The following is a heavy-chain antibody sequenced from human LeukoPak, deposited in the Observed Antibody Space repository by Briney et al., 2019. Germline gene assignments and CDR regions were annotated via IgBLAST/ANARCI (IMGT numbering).Heavy chain of an antibody. CDR2: ASAYNGHT. CDR1: GYTFSTYA. J-gene: IGHJ4*02. D-gene: IGHD3-9*01. CDR3: ARSPNILTAINDY. V-gene: IGHV1-18*01. Sequence: GASVKLSCKASGYTFSTYAISWVRQAPGQGLEWMGWASAYNGHTSYAQKFQGRVTMTTDTSTSTGYMDLKSLRSDDTAVYYCARSPNILTAINDYWGQGTLVTVSS.